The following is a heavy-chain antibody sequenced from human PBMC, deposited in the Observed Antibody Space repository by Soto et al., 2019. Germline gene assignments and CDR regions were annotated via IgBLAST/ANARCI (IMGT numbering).Heavy chain of an antibody. V-gene: IGHV3-30*18. J-gene: IGHJ4*02. D-gene: IGHD2-2*01. Sequence: QVQLVESGGGVVKPGRPLRLSCAASGFTFSFFALHWFRRAPGKGLEWVALLSYDGSSKYYADSVKGRFTISRDNSKNTLYLQMNSLRTDDTAVYYCAKDGARGSASYLLDSWGQGTLVTVSS. CDR3: AKDGARGSASYLLDS. CDR2: LSYDGSSK. CDR1: GFTFSFFA.